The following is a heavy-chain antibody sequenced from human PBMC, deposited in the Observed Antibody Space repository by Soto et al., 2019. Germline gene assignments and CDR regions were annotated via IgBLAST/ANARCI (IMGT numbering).Heavy chain of an antibody. Sequence: GGSLRLSCAASGFTFDDYAMHWVRQAPGKGLEWVSGISWNSGSIGYADSVKGRFTISRDNAKNSLYLQMNSLRAEDTALYYCAAAAMPYYYYYMDVWGKGTTVTVSS. J-gene: IGHJ6*03. CDR1: GFTFDDYA. V-gene: IGHV3-9*01. CDR2: ISWNSGSI. CDR3: AAAAMPYYYYYMDV. D-gene: IGHD2-2*01.